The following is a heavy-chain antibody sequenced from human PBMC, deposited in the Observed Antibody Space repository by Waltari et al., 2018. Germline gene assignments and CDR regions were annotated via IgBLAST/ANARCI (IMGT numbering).Heavy chain of an antibody. J-gene: IGHJ4*02. Sequence: QVQLVQSGTEVQKPGASVKVSCETSGYTFIYYGISWVRQAPGQGLEWMGWSSGYNGNTNYAQKVQDRVTMTTDTSAATAYMELKSLRSDDTAVYYCARGGDFEWSAYYFDYWGQGTLVTVSS. CDR3: ARGGDFEWSAYYFDY. D-gene: IGHD3-9*01. CDR1: GYTFIYYG. V-gene: IGHV1-18*01. CDR2: SSGYNGNT.